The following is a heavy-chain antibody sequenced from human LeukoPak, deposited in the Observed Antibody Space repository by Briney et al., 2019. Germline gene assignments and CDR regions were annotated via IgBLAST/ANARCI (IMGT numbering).Heavy chain of an antibody. CDR2: INPNSGGT. CDR3: ARVRYSSGCFDY. J-gene: IGHJ4*02. CDR1: GYTFTGYY. Sequence: ASVKVSCKASGYTFTGYYMHWVRQAPGQGLEWMGWINPNSGGTNYARKFQGRVTMTRDTSISTAYMELSRLRSDDTAVYYCARVRYSSGCFDYWGQGTLVTVSS. D-gene: IGHD6-19*01. V-gene: IGHV1-2*02.